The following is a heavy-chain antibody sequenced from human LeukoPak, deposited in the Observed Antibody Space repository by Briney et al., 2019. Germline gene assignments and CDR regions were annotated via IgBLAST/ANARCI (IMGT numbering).Heavy chain of an antibody. D-gene: IGHD3-10*01. CDR2: ISHDGSDS. Sequence: GRSLRLSCAASGFTFSSYGMHWVRQAPGKGLEWVAVISHDGSDSHYADSVKGRFTISRDNSKNTVYLQMNSLRAEDTAVYYCARDSLWFGTTGFDPWGQGTLVTVSS. J-gene: IGHJ5*02. V-gene: IGHV3-30*03. CDR3: ARDSLWFGTTGFDP. CDR1: GFTFSSYG.